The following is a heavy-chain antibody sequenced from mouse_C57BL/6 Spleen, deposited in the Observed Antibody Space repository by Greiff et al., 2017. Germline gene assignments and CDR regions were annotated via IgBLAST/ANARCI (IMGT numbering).Heavy chain of an antibody. V-gene: IGHV5-6*01. CDR3: ARQGLTGTGEVYAMDY. Sequence: EVQLVESGGDLVKPGGSLKLSCAASGFTFSSYGMSWVRQTPDKRLEWVATISSGGSYTYYPDSVKGRFTISRDNAKNTLYLQMSSLKSEDTAMYYCARQGLTGTGEVYAMDYWGQGTSVTVSS. CDR1: GFTFSSYG. D-gene: IGHD4-1*01. J-gene: IGHJ4*01. CDR2: ISSGGSYT.